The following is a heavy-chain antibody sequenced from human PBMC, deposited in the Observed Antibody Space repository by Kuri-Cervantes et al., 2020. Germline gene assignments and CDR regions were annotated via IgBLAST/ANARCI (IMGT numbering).Heavy chain of an antibody. Sequence: GGSLRLSCKGSGCSFTSYWIGWVRQMPGKGLEWMGIIYPGDSDTRYSPSFQGQVTISADKSISTAYLQWSSLKASDTAMYYCARTYYYDSSGYLFDYWGQGTLVTVSS. CDR3: ARTYYYDSSGYLFDY. D-gene: IGHD3-22*01. J-gene: IGHJ4*02. CDR1: GCSFTSYW. CDR2: IYPGDSDT. V-gene: IGHV5-51*01.